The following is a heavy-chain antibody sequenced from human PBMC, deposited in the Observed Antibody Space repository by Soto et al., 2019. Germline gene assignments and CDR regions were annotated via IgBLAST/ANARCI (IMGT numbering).Heavy chain of an antibody. CDR2: IYYSGST. Sequence: PSETLSLTCTVSGGSISSYYWSWIRQPPGKGLEWIGYIYYSGSTNYNPSLKSRVTISVDTSKNQFSLKLSSVTAADTAVYYCAREVLGYSYGPSWFDPWGQGTLVTVSS. V-gene: IGHV4-59*01. J-gene: IGHJ5*02. D-gene: IGHD5-18*01. CDR3: AREVLGYSYGPSWFDP. CDR1: GGSISSYY.